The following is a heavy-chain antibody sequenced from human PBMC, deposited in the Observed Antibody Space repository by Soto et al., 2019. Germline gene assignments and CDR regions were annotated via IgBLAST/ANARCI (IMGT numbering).Heavy chain of an antibody. CDR1: DDFISSYY. V-gene: IGHV4-4*07. D-gene: IGHD3-9*01. Sequence: SETLSLTCTVSDDFISSYYWNWIRQPAGKGLEWIGRVSTNGATNYNPSLESRVTMSVDTSKNQFSLKLTSVTAADTAVYFCARADYEILTGSYAMDVWAKGPRSPSP. CDR3: ARADYEILTGSYAMDV. J-gene: IGHJ6*02. CDR2: VSTNGAT.